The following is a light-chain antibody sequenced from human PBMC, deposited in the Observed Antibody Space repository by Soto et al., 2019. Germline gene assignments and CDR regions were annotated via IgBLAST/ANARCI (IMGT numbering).Light chain of an antibody. Sequence: DIVMTQSPDSLAVSLGERATINCKSSQSVLYSSNNKNYLAWYQQKPGQPPKLLIYWASTRESGVPDRFSGSGSGTDFPLTISSLQAEDVAVYYCQQYFRPWTFGQGTKLEIK. J-gene: IGKJ1*01. V-gene: IGKV4-1*01. CDR3: QQYFRPWT. CDR1: QSVLYSSNNKNY. CDR2: WAS.